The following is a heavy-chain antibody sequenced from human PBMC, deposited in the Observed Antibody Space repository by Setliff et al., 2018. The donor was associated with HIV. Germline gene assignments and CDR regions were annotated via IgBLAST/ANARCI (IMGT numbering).Heavy chain of an antibody. CDR3: ARAPSCADSWCYMYYYYYYGMDV. D-gene: IGHD2-8*01. Sequence: PSETLSLTCTVSGGSISSGGNYWSWIRQYPGKGLEWIGYIYYTGSTYYDPSLKSRVTISVDTSKNQFSLKLSSVTAADTGVYYCARAPSCADSWCYMYYYYYYGMDVWGLGTTVTVSS. CDR1: GGSISSGGNY. V-gene: IGHV4-31*02. J-gene: IGHJ6*02. CDR2: IYYTGST.